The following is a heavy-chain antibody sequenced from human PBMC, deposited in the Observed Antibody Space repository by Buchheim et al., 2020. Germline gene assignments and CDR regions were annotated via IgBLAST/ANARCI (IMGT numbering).Heavy chain of an antibody. J-gene: IGHJ4*02. CDR1: GFSFSPYW. CDR2: IKQDGSEE. CDR3: AGGGGWLTDH. D-gene: IGHD6-19*01. V-gene: IGHV3-7*01. Sequence: KLVESGGGLVQPGGSLRLSCSASGFSFSPYWISWVRQAPGKGLEWVAMIKQDGSEELYADSVRGRFTISRDNAKNSVHLEMRSLRVEDTAVYFCAGGGGWLTDHGGQGTL.